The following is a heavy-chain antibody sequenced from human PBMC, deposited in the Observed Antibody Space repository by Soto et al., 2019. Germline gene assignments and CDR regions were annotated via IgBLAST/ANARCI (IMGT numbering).Heavy chain of an antibody. J-gene: IGHJ4*02. CDR3: ASPSYGSGSYY. D-gene: IGHD3-10*01. CDR2: INAGNGNT. CDR1: GYTFSNYL. V-gene: IGHV1-3*01. Sequence: QVQLVQSGAEVKKPGASVKVSCKASGYTFSNYLLHWVRQAPGQGLEWMGWINAGNGNTKYSQKFQGRVTFTRDTSASTAYIELRSLRSEDTAVYYCASPSYGSGSYYWGQGTLVIVSS.